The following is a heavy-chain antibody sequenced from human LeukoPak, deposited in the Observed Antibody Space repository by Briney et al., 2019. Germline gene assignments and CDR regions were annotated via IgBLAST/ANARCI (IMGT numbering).Heavy chain of an antibody. V-gene: IGHV3-15*01. CDR1: GFTFSNAW. CDR2: IKSKTDGGTT. J-gene: IGHJ3*02. CDR3: TTTVVIAPSDAFDI. Sequence: GGSLRLSCAASGFTFSNAWMSWVRQAPGKGLEWVGRIKSKTDGGTTDYAAPVKGRFTISRDDSKNTLYLQMNSPKTEDTAVYYCTTTVVIAPSDAFDIWGQGTMVTVSS. D-gene: IGHD2-21*01.